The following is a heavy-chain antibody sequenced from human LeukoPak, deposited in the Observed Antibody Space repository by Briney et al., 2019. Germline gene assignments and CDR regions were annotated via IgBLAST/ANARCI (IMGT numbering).Heavy chain of an antibody. Sequence: SETLSLTCTVSGGSISSGDYYWSWIRQPPGKGLEWIGYIYYSGSTYYNPSLKGRVTISADTSKNQFSLKLSSVTAADTAVYYCLTNYYDSSGYYYGDYWGQGTLVTVSS. CDR2: IYYSGST. CDR1: GGSISSGDYY. V-gene: IGHV4-30-4*08. D-gene: IGHD3-22*01. J-gene: IGHJ4*02. CDR3: LTNYYDSSGYYYGDY.